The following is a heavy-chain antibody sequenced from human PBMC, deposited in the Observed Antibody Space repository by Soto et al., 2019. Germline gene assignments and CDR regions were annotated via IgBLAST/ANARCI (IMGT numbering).Heavy chain of an antibody. J-gene: IGHJ4*02. CDR2: INPNSGGT. V-gene: IGHV1-2*04. D-gene: IGHD3-3*01. CDR3: ARPILRFLEWSLDY. CDR1: GYTFTGYY. Sequence: GASVKVSCKASGYTFTGYYMHWVRQAPGQGLEWMGWINPNSGGTNYAQKFQGWVTMTRDTSISTAYMELSRLRSDDTAVYYCARPILRFLEWSLDYWGQGTLVTVSS.